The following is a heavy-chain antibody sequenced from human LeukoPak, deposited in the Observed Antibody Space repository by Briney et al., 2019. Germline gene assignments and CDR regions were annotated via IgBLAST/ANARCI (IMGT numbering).Heavy chain of an antibody. J-gene: IGHJ4*02. CDR3: ARGRGQQNDY. V-gene: IGHV4-39*07. CDR1: GGSISSSSYY. Sequence: PSETLSLTCTVSGGSISSSSYYWGWIRQPPGKGLEWIGEINHSGSTNYNPSLKSRVTISVDTSKNQFSLKLSSVTAADTAVYYCARGRGQQNDYWGQGTLVTVSS. D-gene: IGHD6-13*01. CDR2: INHSGST.